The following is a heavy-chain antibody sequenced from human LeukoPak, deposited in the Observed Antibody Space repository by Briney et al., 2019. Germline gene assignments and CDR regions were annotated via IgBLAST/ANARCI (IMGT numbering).Heavy chain of an antibody. V-gene: IGHV5-51*01. CDR3: ATGYLGYCSSTSCYDAFDI. D-gene: IGHD2-2*01. Sequence: GESLKMSCKGSGYSFTSYWIGWVRQMPGKGLEWMGIIYPGDSDTRYSPSFQGQVTISADKSISTAYLQWSSLKASDTAMYYCATGYLGYCSSTSCYDAFDIWGQGTMVTVSS. CDR2: IYPGDSDT. CDR1: GYSFTSYW. J-gene: IGHJ3*02.